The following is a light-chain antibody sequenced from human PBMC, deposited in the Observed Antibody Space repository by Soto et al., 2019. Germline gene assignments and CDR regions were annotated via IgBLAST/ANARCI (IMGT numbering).Light chain of an antibody. CDR2: ENN. Sequence: QSVLTQPPSVSAAPGQKVTISCSGRSSNIGNNYVSWYQQLPGTAPKLLIYENNKRPSGIPDRFSGSKSGTSATLGITGLQTGDEADYYCGTWDSSLSAGVFGTVTKLTVL. CDR1: SSNIGNNY. J-gene: IGLJ1*01. CDR3: GTWDSSLSAGV. V-gene: IGLV1-51*02.